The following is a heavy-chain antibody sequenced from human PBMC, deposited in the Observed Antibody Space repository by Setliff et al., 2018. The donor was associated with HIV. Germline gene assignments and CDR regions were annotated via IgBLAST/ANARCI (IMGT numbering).Heavy chain of an antibody. D-gene: IGHD4-4*01. CDR2: IIPIFGTA. V-gene: IGHV1-69*06. Sequence: VKVSCKASGGTFSSYVISWVRQAPGQGLEWMGGIIPIFGTANYAQKFQGRVTFTWDTSASTAYMELSSLRSEDTALYYCARDSGDDYSDYYYYGMDVWGQGTTVTVSS. CDR3: ARDSGDDYSDYYYYGMDV. J-gene: IGHJ6*02. CDR1: GGTFSSYV.